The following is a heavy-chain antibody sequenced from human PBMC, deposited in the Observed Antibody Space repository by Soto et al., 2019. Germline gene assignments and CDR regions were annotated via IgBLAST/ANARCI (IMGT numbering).Heavy chain of an antibody. Sequence: QVQLVESGGGLVKPGGSLRLSCAASGFTFSDYYMSWIRQAPGKGLEWVSYISSSGSTIYYADSVKGRFTISRDNAKNSLYLQMNSLRAEDTAVYYCAGFGLALGYCSSTSCSPYWYFDLWGRGTLVTVSS. V-gene: IGHV3-11*01. D-gene: IGHD2-2*01. CDR1: GFTFSDYY. CDR3: AGFGLALGYCSSTSCSPYWYFDL. CDR2: ISSSGSTI. J-gene: IGHJ2*01.